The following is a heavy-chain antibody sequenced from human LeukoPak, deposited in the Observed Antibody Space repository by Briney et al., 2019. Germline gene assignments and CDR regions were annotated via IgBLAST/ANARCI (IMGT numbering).Heavy chain of an antibody. CDR1: GLTCSSYW. Sequence: TGGSLRLSCAPSGLTCSSYWMSWVRQAPGEGLEWVANIKQDGSEKYYVDSVKGQFTISRDTAKNSLYLQMNSLRVEDTAVYYCPRVRHRTNGVCLVFDYWGQGTLVTVSS. V-gene: IGHV3-7*01. D-gene: IGHD2-8*01. CDR2: IKQDGSEK. J-gene: IGHJ4*02. CDR3: PRVRHRTNGVCLVFDY.